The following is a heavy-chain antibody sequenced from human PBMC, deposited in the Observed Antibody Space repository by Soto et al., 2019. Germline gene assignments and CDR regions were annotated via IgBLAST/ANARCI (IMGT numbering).Heavy chain of an antibody. CDR3: AKESGVQKNWFGP. V-gene: IGHV3-23*01. Sequence: GXLRLSCAASGFTFSDYAMSWVRQTPGKXMRWVSDISXCGDKXYSADSMRGRXXISRDNSXXTLYLQMNSLRAEDTAVYYCAKESGVQKNWFGPWGQGTLVTVYS. CDR1: GFTFSDYA. D-gene: IGHD2-8*01. J-gene: IGHJ5*02. CDR2: ISXCGDKX.